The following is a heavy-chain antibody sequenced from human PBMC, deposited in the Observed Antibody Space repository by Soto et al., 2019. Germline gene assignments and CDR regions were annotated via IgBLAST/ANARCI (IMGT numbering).Heavy chain of an antibody. D-gene: IGHD1-26*01. Sequence: QVQLVESGGGVVQPGRSLRLSCAASGFTFSSSTMYWVGQAPGKGLEWVAIISSDENNKYYADSVKGRFIISRDNSKNTLYLQINSLRPVDTAVYYCARGGGGKWEPWGQGTLVTVSS. V-gene: IGHV3-30-3*01. CDR2: ISSDENNK. J-gene: IGHJ4*02. CDR1: GFTFSSST. CDR3: ARGGGGKWEP.